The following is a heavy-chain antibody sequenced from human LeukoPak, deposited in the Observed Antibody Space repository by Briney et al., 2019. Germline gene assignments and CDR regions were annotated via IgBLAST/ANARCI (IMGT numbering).Heavy chain of an antibody. CDR1: GFTVSSNY. CDR2: IYSGGST. CDR3: ARVRYIYGYASDI. V-gene: IGHV3-53*01. Sequence: QPGGSLRLSCAASGFTVSSNYMSWVRHAPGKGLEWVSIIYSGGSTYYADSVKGRFTISRDNSKNTLYLQMNSLRAEDTAMYYCARVRYIYGYASDIWGQGTMVTVSS. D-gene: IGHD5-18*01. J-gene: IGHJ3*02.